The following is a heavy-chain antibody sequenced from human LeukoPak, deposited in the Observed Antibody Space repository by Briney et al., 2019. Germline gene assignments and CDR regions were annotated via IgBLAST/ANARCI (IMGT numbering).Heavy chain of an antibody. J-gene: IGHJ5*02. CDR2: INWNGGST. CDR3: ARGGWIDGPGSYLAWFDP. CDR1: GFTFDDYG. D-gene: IGHD3-10*01. Sequence: GGSLRLSCAASGFTFDDYGMSWVRQAPGKGLEWVTGINWNGGSTGYADSVKGRFTISRDNAKNSLYLQMNSLRAEDTALYYCARGGWIDGPGSYLAWFDPWGQGTLVTVSS. V-gene: IGHV3-20*04.